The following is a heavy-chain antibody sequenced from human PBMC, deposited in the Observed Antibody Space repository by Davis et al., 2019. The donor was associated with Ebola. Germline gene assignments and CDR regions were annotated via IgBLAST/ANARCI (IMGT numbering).Heavy chain of an antibody. CDR2: VNPDNGLS. V-gene: IGHV1-2*02. J-gene: IGHJ4*02. CDR3: ARDSGGYSIDY. D-gene: IGHD3-16*01. Sequence: ASVKVSCKASGYTFAGYCIHWVRQAPGQGLEWMGWVNPDNGLSYFARKFEGGVTMTGDTSMNTVYLELSSLTSADTAIYYCARDSGGYSIDYWGQGTLVNVSS. CDR1: GYTFAGYC.